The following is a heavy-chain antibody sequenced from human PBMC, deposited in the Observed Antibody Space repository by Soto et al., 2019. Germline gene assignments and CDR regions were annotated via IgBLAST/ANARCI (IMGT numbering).Heavy chain of an antibody. Sequence: QVQLQESGPRLVKPSGTLSLTCAVSGASISSTNWWTWVRQPPGKGLEWIGEIYHTGSTKYNPSLKSRFTISLDKSNIQFSLNLSSVTAADTAVYYCASLPPRIVVVVLPIPTWGQGTLVTVSS. V-gene: IGHV4-4*02. D-gene: IGHD2-15*01. CDR1: GASISSTNW. J-gene: IGHJ4*02. CDR2: IYHTGST. CDR3: ASLPPRIVVVVLPIPT.